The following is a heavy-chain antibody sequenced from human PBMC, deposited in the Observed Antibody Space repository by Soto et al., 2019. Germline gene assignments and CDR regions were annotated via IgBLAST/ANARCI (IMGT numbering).Heavy chain of an antibody. CDR1: GFTFSSYG. V-gene: IGHV3-30*18. D-gene: IGHD2-8*01. CDR2: ISYDGSNK. CDR3: AKRYCTNGVCPIDY. J-gene: IGHJ4*02. Sequence: GGSLRLSCAASGFTFSSYGMHWVRQAPGKGLEWVAVISYDGSNKYYADSVKGRFTISRDNSKSTLYLQMNSLRAEDTAVYYCAKRYCTNGVCPIDYWGQGTLVTVSS.